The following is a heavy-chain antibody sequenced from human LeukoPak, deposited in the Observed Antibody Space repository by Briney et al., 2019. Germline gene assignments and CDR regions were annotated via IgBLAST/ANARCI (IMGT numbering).Heavy chain of an antibody. Sequence: GGSLRLSCAASGFTFSDYYMSWIRQAPGKGLEWVSYISSSGSTIYYADSVKGRFTISGDNAKNSLYLQMNSLRAEDTAVYYCARVSRSGIAAAGYWGQGTLVTVSS. J-gene: IGHJ4*02. CDR2: ISSSGSTI. V-gene: IGHV3-11*01. CDR3: ARVSRSGIAAAGY. CDR1: GFTFSDYY. D-gene: IGHD6-13*01.